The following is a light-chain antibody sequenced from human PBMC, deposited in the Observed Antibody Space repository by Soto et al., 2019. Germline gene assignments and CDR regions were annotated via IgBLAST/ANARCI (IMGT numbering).Light chain of an antibody. CDR3: QHYSSHT. V-gene: IGKV3-20*01. CDR1: QSVSSNY. J-gene: IGKJ1*01. CDR2: GAS. Sequence: EVVLTQSPGTLSLSPGERATLSCRASQSVSSNYLAWYQQRPGQAPRLLIYGASSRATVIPDRFSGSGSGTDLTLTISRLEPEDSTVYFCQHYSSHTFGQGTKVEIK.